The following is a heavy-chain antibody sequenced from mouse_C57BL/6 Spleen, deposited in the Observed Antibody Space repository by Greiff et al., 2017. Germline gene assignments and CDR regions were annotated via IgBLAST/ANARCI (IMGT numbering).Heavy chain of an antibody. CDR2: ISYDGSN. Sequence: EVQLVESGPGLVKPSQSLSLTCSVTGYYITSGYYWYWIRQFPGNQLEWMGFISYDGSNNYNPSLNNRISITRDTSKNQFFLKLNSVTTEDTATYYCARDRSNRYFDVWGTGTTVTVSS. CDR1: GYYITSGYY. CDR3: ARDRSNRYFDV. J-gene: IGHJ1*03. V-gene: IGHV3-6*01. D-gene: IGHD2-5*01.